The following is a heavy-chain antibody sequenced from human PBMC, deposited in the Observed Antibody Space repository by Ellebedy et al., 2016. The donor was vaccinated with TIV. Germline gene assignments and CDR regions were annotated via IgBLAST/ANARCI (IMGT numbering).Heavy chain of an antibody. Sequence: GGSLRLSCAASGFIFSDYYMSWFRQAPGKGLEWVSYISSSGTAIYYADSVKGRFTASRDNAKQSLFLQMNSLRADDTAVYYCARDTRFIDHQHNWFDPWGQGTLVTVSS. CDR3: ARDTRFIDHQHNWFDP. J-gene: IGHJ5*02. D-gene: IGHD2-2*01. CDR1: GFIFSDYY. CDR2: ISSSGTAI. V-gene: IGHV3-11*01.